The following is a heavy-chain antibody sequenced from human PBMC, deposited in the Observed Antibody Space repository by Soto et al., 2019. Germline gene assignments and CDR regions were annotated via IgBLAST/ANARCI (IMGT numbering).Heavy chain of an antibody. CDR2: ISGSGGST. D-gene: IGHD3-9*01. V-gene: IGHV3-23*01. J-gene: IGHJ4*02. CDR3: AKDSSYDILTGLDY. Sequence: GSLRLSCAASGFTFSSYAMSWVRQAPGKGLEWVSAISGSGGSTYYADSVKGRFTISRDNSKNTLYLQMNSLRAEDTAVYYCAKDSSYDILTGLDYWGQGTLVTVSS. CDR1: GFTFSSYA.